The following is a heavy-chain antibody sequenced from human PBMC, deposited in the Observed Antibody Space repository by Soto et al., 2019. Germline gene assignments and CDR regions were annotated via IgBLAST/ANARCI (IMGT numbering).Heavy chain of an antibody. V-gene: IGHV3-33*01. CDR1: GFTFSSYG. Sequence: QVQLVESGGGVVQPGRSLRLSCAASGFTFSSYGMHWVRQAPGKGLEWVAVIWYDGSNKYYADSVKGRFTISRDNSKNTLYLQMNSLRAEDTAVYYCARDRGYSYGEPLDYWGQGTLVTVSS. CDR3: ARDRGYSYGEPLDY. J-gene: IGHJ4*02. CDR2: IWYDGSNK. D-gene: IGHD5-18*01.